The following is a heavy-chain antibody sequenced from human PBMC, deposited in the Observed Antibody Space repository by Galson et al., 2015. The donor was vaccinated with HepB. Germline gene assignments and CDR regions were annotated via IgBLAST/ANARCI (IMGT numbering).Heavy chain of an antibody. V-gene: IGHV1-46*01. CDR1: GYTFTSYY. J-gene: IGHJ6*02. CDR2: INPSGGST. D-gene: IGHD3-9*01. Sequence: SVKVSCKASGYTFTSYYMHWVRQAPGQGLEWMGIINPSGGSTSYAQKFQGRVTMTRDTSTSTVYMELSSLRSEDTAVYYCARSQREYYDILTGYDYYYYGMDVWGQGTTVTVSS. CDR3: ARSQREYYDILTGYDYYYYGMDV.